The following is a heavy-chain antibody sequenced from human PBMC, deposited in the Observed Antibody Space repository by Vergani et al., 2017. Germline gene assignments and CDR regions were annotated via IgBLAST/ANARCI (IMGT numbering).Heavy chain of an antibody. CDR1: GASIRSSNYY. Sequence: QLQLQESGPGLVKPSATLSLTCSVSGASIRSSNYYWGWIRQPPGKGLEWIASIYYSGSTYYNPSLKSRVTISVDTSKNQFSLKLGSVTAADTAVYFCARHSTVEWLVKLGWIDPLGQGILVTVSS. V-gene: IGHV4-39*01. J-gene: IGHJ5*02. D-gene: IGHD6-19*01. CDR3: ARHSTVEWLVKLGWIDP. CDR2: IYYSGST.